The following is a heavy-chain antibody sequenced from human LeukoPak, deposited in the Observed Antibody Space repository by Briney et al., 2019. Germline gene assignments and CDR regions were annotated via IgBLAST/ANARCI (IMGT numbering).Heavy chain of an antibody. CDR2: IWYDGSK. CDR1: GFTFSSYG. V-gene: IGHV3-33*01. J-gene: IGHJ4*02. D-gene: IGHD4-17*01. Sequence: GRSLRLSCAASGFTFSSYGMHWVRQAPGKGLEWVAVIWYDGSKSYADSVKGRFTIPRDNSKNTLYVQMNSVRAEDTAVYYCARDVRDDYGDGIDYWGQGTLVTVSS. CDR3: ARDVRDDYGDGIDY.